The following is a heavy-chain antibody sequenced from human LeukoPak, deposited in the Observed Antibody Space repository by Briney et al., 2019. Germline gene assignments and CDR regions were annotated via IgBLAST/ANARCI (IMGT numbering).Heavy chain of an antibody. V-gene: IGHV3-53*01. Sequence: GGSLRLSCTVSGFTVSSNSMSWIRQAPGKGLEWVSFIYSAGSTHYSDSVKGRFTISIDNSKNTLYLQMNSLRAEDTAVYYCARRAGAYTHPYDYWGQGTLVTVS. D-gene: IGHD3-16*01. CDR3: ARRAGAYTHPYDY. CDR2: IYSAGST. CDR1: GFTVSSNS. J-gene: IGHJ4*02.